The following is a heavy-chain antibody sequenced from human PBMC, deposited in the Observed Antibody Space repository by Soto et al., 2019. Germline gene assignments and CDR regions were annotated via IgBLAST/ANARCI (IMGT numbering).Heavy chain of an antibody. CDR3: ARDASVMTSVFGF. CDR2: ITPMIGTT. D-gene: IGHD2-2*01. J-gene: IGHJ4*02. CDR1: GGTFYTYA. V-gene: IGHV1-69*01. Sequence: QVHLVQSGAEVKRPGSSLMVSCRASGGTFYTYAFTWVRQAPGQGLEWMGGITPMIGTTKYAQKCHGRVTFSADESASTAYMELSNLRSADTAVYYCARDASVMTSVFGFWGQGTLITVSS.